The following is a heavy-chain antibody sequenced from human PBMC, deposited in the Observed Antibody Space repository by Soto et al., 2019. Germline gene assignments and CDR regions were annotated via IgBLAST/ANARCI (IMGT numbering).Heavy chain of an antibody. CDR2: IYYSGST. CDR1: GGSISSGDYY. Sequence: SETLSLTCTVSGGSISSGDYYWSWIRQPPGKGLEWIGYIYYSGSTYYNPSLKSRVTISVDTSKNQFSLKLSSVTAADTAVYYCAEFDYTDNWFDPWGQGTLVTVSS. CDR3: AEFDYTDNWFDP. V-gene: IGHV4-30-4*01. D-gene: IGHD4-4*01. J-gene: IGHJ5*02.